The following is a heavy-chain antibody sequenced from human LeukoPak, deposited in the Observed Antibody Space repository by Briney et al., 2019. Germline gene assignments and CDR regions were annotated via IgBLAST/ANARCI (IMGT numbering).Heavy chain of an antibody. V-gene: IGHV4-38-2*02. D-gene: IGHD2-2*02. Sequence: SETLSFTCTVSGYSISSGYYWGWIRQPPGKGLEWIGSIYHSGSTYYNPSLKSRVTISVDTSKNQFSLKLSSVTAADTAVYYCARDIRYCSSTSCYTSPWGQGTMVTVSS. CDR3: ARDIRYCSSTSCYTSP. CDR2: IYHSGST. J-gene: IGHJ3*01. CDR1: GYSISSGYY.